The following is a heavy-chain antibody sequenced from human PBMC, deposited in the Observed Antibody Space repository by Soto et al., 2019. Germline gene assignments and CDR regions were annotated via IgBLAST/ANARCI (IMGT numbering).Heavy chain of an antibody. CDR3: AKALRYFDWLVRPWNAMDV. J-gene: IGHJ6*02. D-gene: IGHD3-9*01. CDR1: GFSFSDYY. CDR2: INPSGDRT. Sequence: ASVKVSCKASGFSFSDYYMHWVRQAPGQGLEWMGIINPSGDRTDYAQKFQGRVTITRDTSTSTVYMDLSSLRYEDTAVYYCAKALRYFDWLVRPWNAMDVWGQGTTVTVSS. V-gene: IGHV1-46*01.